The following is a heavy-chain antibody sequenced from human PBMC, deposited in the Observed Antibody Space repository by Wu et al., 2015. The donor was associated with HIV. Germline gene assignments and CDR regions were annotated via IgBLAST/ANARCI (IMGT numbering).Heavy chain of an antibody. CDR1: GGTFSSYA. CDR2: IIPIFGTA. J-gene: IGHJ3*02. V-gene: IGHV1-69*13. D-gene: IGHD1-14*01. CDR3: ARSLGKHLSQPIDAFDI. Sequence: QVQLVQSGAEVKKPGSSVKVSCKASGGTFSSYAISWVRQAPGQGLEWMGRIIPIFGTANYAQKFQGRVTITADESTSTAYMELSSLRSEDTAVYYCARSLGKHLSQPIDAFDIWAKGQWSPSLQ.